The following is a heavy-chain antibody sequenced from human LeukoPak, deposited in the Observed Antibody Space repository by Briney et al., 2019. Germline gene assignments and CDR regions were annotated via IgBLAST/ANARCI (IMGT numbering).Heavy chain of an antibody. J-gene: IGHJ4*02. D-gene: IGHD3-16*02. Sequence: GGSLRLSCAASGFTFSSYWMSWVRQAPGKGLEWVANIKQDGSEKYYVDSVKGRFTISRDNTKNSLYLQMNSLRAEDTAVYYCAKDRANYDYVWGSYRYPYYFDYWGQGTLVTVSS. V-gene: IGHV3-7*01. CDR2: IKQDGSEK. CDR3: AKDRANYDYVWGSYRYPYYFDY. CDR1: GFTFSSYW.